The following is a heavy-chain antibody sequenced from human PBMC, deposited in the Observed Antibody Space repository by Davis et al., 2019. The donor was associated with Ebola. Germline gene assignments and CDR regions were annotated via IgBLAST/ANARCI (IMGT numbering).Heavy chain of an antibody. V-gene: IGHV3-23*01. CDR3: TTRLVNHFDY. J-gene: IGHJ4*02. D-gene: IGHD2-15*01. CDR2: ISDGSRNT. CDR1: GFTFSNYA. Sequence: PGGSLRLSCAVSGFTFSNYAMNWVRQAPGKGLEWVSTISDGSRNTHYADSVRGRFTIYSDDSKSTVFQQMNALRAEDTALYYCTTRLVNHFDYWGQGTLVTVSS.